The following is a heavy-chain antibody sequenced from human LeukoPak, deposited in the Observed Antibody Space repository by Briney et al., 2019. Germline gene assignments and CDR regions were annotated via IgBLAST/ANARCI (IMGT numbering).Heavy chain of an antibody. Sequence: GGSLRLSCATSGLTFSNYGMQWARQAQGKGLEWVAFIGHDGNNEQYTDSLKGRFTISRDNSKNTLYLQMNSLRTGDTAVYYCAKDGAYYIDDYWGQGTLVTVSS. J-gene: IGHJ4*02. CDR2: IGHDGNNE. V-gene: IGHV3-30*02. D-gene: IGHD3-10*01. CDR3: AKDGAYYIDDY. CDR1: GLTFSNYG.